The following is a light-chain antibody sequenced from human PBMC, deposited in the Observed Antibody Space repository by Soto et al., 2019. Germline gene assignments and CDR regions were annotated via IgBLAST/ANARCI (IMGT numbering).Light chain of an antibody. CDR2: DNN. CDR1: SSNIGNNY. V-gene: IGLV1-51*01. J-gene: IGLJ2*01. Sequence: QSALTQPPSVSAAPGQKVTISCSGSSSNIGNNYVSWYQHLPGTAPKLLIYDNNKRPSGIPDRFSGSKSGTSATLGITGLQTGDEADYYCGTWDSSLSAVVFGGGTKVTVL. CDR3: GTWDSSLSAVV.